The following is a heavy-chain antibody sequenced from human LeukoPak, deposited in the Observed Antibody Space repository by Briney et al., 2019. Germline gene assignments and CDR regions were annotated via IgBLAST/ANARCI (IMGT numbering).Heavy chain of an antibody. D-gene: IGHD2-15*01. Sequence: GGSLRLSCAASGFTFSIYWMHWVRQAPGKGLVWVSRINSDGSSTSYADSVKGRFTISRDNAKNTLYLQMNSLRAEDTAVYYCAREVVVVAATNAFDIWGQGTMVTVSS. J-gene: IGHJ3*02. CDR2: INSDGSST. V-gene: IGHV3-74*01. CDR3: AREVVVVAATNAFDI. CDR1: GFTFSIYW.